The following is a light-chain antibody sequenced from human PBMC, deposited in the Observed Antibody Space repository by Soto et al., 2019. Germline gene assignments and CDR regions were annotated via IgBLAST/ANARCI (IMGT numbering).Light chain of an antibody. J-gene: IGKJ2*01. V-gene: IGKV3-20*01. CDR2: GTS. CDR1: QTVASPY. Sequence: EIVLTQSPGTLSLSPGERATLSCRTSQTVASPYLAWYQQRVGQAPRLLMYGTSTRATGVPDRFSGSGSGTDFTLTINRLEPEDSAVYYCQQYDNSVSTFGQGTKLEIK. CDR3: QQYDNSVST.